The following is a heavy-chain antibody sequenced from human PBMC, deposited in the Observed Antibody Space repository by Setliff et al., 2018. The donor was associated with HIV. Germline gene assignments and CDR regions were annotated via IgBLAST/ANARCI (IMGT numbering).Heavy chain of an antibody. Sequence: SETLSLTCTVSGGSISSYYWSWIRQPPGKGLEWIGYIYYSGSTNYNPSPKSRVTISGDTSKNQFYLKLSSVTAADTAVYYCAREDYYYYGMDVWGQGTTVTVSS. V-gene: IGHV4-59*12. CDR3: AREDYYYYGMDV. J-gene: IGHJ6*02. CDR2: IYYSGST. CDR1: GGSISSYY.